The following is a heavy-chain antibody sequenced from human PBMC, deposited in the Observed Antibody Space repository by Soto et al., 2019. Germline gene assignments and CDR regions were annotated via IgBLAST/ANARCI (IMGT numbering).Heavy chain of an antibody. J-gene: IGHJ4*02. V-gene: IGHV3-7*05. D-gene: IGHD3-9*01. CDR1: GFTFSSYW. CDR3: ARGTGYYKETYYFDY. Sequence: PGGSLRLSCAASGFTFSSYWMSWVRQAPGKGLEWVANIKQDGSEKYYVDSVKGRFTISRDNAKNSLYLQMNSLRAEDTAVYYCARGTGYYKETYYFDYWGQGTLVTVSS. CDR2: IKQDGSEK.